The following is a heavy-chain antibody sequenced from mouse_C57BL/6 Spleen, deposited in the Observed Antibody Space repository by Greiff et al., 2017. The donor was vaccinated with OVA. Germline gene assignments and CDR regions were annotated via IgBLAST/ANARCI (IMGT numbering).Heavy chain of an antibody. Sequence: DVQLQESGPGLVKPSQSLSLTCSVTGYSITSGYYWNWIRQFPGNKLEWMGYISYDGSNNYNPSLKNRISITRDTSKNQFFLKLNSVTTEDTATYYCARGRPSLAYWGQGTLVTVSA. J-gene: IGHJ3*01. CDR1: GYSITSGYY. CDR3: ARGRPSLAY. CDR2: ISYDGSN. V-gene: IGHV3-6*01.